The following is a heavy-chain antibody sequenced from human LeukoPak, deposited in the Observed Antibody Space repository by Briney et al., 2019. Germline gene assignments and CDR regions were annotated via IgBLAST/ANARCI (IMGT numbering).Heavy chain of an antibody. CDR1: GGSISSYY. CDR3: ASTHCSGGSCYPFDY. V-gene: IGHV4-59*01. CDR2: IYYSGST. J-gene: IGHJ4*02. Sequence: SETLSLTCTVSGGSISSYYWSWIREPPGKGLEWIGYIYYSGSTNYNPSLKSRVTISVDTSKNQFSLKLSSVTAADTAVYYCASTHCSGGSCYPFDYWGQGTLVTVSS. D-gene: IGHD2-15*01.